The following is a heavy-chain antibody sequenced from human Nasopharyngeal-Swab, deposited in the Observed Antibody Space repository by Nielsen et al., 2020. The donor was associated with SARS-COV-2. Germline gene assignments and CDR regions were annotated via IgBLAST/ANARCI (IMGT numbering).Heavy chain of an antibody. CDR2: ISGSGSTL. D-gene: IGHD4-17*01. Sequence: LTCAASGFTFSDHSMIWVRQAPGQGLEWVSYISGSGSTLYYADSVKGRITVSRDNAKSSVYLQMSSPRDEDTAVYYCTRGDGALTYFDYWGQGTLVSVSS. V-gene: IGHV3-48*02. J-gene: IGHJ4*02. CDR1: GFTFSDHS. CDR3: TRGDGALTYFDY.